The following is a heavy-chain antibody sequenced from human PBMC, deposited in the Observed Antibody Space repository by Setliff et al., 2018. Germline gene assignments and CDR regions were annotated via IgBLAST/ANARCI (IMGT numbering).Heavy chain of an antibody. CDR2: INPGGGSA. J-gene: IGHJ4*02. CDR3: ARAGMASVNRKGVFEY. Sequence: GASVKVSCKATGYTLSRHYMHWVRQAPGQGLEWMGIINPGGGSASIVEKFQDRVTMTRDTSTSTVYLEVTSLTSEDTAVYYCARAGMASVNRKGVFEYWGQGTLVTVSS. V-gene: IGHV1-46*01. CDR1: GYTLSRHY. D-gene: IGHD3-10*01.